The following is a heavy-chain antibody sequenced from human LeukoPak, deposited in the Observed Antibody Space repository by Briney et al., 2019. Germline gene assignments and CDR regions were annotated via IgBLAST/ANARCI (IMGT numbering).Heavy chain of an antibody. CDR1: GGSFSGYY. CDR3: ARKTYCSSTSCYALVNWFDP. J-gene: IGHJ5*02. V-gene: IGHV4-34*01. Sequence: PSETLSLTCAVYGGSFSGYYWSWIRQPPGKGLEWIGSIYYSGSTYYNPSLKSRVTISVDTSKNQFSLKLSSVTAADTAVYYCARKTYCSSTSCYALVNWFDPWGQGTLVTVSS. D-gene: IGHD2-2*01. CDR2: IYYSGST.